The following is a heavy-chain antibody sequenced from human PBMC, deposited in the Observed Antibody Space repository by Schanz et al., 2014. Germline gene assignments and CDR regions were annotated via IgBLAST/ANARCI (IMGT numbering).Heavy chain of an antibody. CDR1: GHTFTTYA. Sequence: QVPLVQSGAEVKKPGASVRVSCKASGHTFTTYAMSWVRQAPGQGLEWVGWISVYTGNTKYGQKVQGRVTMTADTSTNTAYMELRSLRSDDTAVYYCAKAEFDILTDSYSRLDPWGQGTLVTVSS. D-gene: IGHD3-9*01. J-gene: IGHJ5*02. CDR3: AKAEFDILTDSYSRLDP. CDR2: ISVYTGNT. V-gene: IGHV1-18*01.